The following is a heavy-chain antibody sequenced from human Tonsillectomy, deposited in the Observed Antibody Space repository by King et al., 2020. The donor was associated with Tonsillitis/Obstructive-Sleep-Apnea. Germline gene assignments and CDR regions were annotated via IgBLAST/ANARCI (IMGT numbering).Heavy chain of an antibody. Sequence: VQLVESGAEVKKPGASVKVSCKASGYTFTGYYIHWVRQAPGQGLEWMGWINPNSGGTNYAQKFQGRVTMTRDTSISTASMELSRLRSDDTAVYYCAREYSNYGLDYFDYWGQGTLVTVSS. J-gene: IGHJ4*02. D-gene: IGHD4-11*01. CDR3: AREYSNYGLDYFDY. CDR1: GYTFTGYY. V-gene: IGHV1-2*02. CDR2: INPNSGGT.